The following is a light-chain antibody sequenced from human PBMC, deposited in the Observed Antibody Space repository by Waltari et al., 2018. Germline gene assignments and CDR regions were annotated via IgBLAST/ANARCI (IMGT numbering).Light chain of an antibody. CDR1: QSITSS. V-gene: IGKV1-39*01. CDR3: QQSYYAPWT. CDR2: NVS. J-gene: IGKJ1*01. Sequence: DIQMTQSPSSLSASVGDRVTITCRASQSITSSLNWYQQKPGKAPKLLIHNVSSLQSGVPSTFSGSGSGTDFTLTISSLQPEDFATYSCQQSYYAPWTFGQGTKVEIK.